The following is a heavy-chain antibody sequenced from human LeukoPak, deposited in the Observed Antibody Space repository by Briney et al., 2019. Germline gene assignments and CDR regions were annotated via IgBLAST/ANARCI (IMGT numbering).Heavy chain of an antibody. D-gene: IGHD6-13*01. CDR3: ARSSSSWYGHFDY. CDR1: GGSISSYY. CDR2: IYYSGST. Sequence: PSETLSLTCTVSGGSISSYYWSWIRQPPGKGLEWIGYIYYSGSTNYNPSLKSRVTISVDTSKNQFSLKLSSVTAADTAVYYCARSSSSWYGHFDYWGQGTLVTVSS. J-gene: IGHJ4*02. V-gene: IGHV4-59*01.